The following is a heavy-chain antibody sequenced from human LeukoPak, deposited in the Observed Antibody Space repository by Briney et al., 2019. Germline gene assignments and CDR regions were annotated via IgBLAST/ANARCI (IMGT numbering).Heavy chain of an antibody. CDR1: GFTFSDAC. CDR3: ATYSSSNGREFQY. V-gene: IGHV3-7*01. J-gene: IGHJ1*01. Sequence: GGSLRLSCAASGFTFSDACMSWVRQAPGKGLEWVANIQQHGSETYYGDSVKGRFTISRDNAKNSLYLQMNSLRAEDTAVYYCATYSSSNGREFQYWGQGTLVTVSS. D-gene: IGHD2-2*01. CDR2: IQQHGSET.